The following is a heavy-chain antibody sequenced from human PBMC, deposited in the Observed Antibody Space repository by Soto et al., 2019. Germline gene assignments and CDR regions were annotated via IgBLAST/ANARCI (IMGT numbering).Heavy chain of an antibody. CDR2: IYHSGST. CDR3: ARGELGYAFDI. CDR1: GGSISSGGYS. D-gene: IGHD7-27*01. V-gene: IGHV4-30-2*01. J-gene: IGHJ3*02. Sequence: QLQLQESGSGLVKPSQTLSLTCAVSGGSISSGGYSWSWIRQPPGKGLEWIGYIYHSGSTYYNPSLKSRVTIAVDRSQTQFSLKLSSVTAADTAVYYCARGELGYAFDIWGQGTMVTVSS.